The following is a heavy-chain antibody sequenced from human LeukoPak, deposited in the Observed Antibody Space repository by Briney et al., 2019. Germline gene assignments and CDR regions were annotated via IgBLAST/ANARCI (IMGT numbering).Heavy chain of an antibody. Sequence: GGSLRLSCTASGFILADHAMAWVRQAPGKGLECVGFVRSKAYGRTTAYATSVKGRFTISRDDSESIVYLQMNGLKTEDTAVYYCTRGPILLWLHNGIDVWGQGTTVIVSS. J-gene: IGHJ6*02. D-gene: IGHD5-18*01. CDR2: VRSKAYGRTT. V-gene: IGHV3-49*04. CDR1: GFILADHA. CDR3: TRGPILLWLHNGIDV.